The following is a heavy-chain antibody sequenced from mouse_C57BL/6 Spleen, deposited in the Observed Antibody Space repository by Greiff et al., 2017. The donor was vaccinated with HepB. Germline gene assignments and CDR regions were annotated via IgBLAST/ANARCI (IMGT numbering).Heavy chain of an antibody. CDR1: GYTFTSYW. J-gene: IGHJ1*03. CDR2: IHPNSGST. V-gene: IGHV1-64*01. Sequence: AQLQQSGAELVKPGASVKLSCKASGYTFTSYWMHWVKQRPGQGLEWIGMIHPNSGSTNYNEKFKSKATLTVDKSSSTAYMQLSSLTSEDSAVYYCASGGYYLSYWYFDVWGTGTTVTVSS. CDR3: ASGGYYLSYWYFDV. D-gene: IGHD2-3*01.